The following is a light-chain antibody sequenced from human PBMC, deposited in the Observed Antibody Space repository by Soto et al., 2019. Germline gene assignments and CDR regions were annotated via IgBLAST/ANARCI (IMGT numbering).Light chain of an antibody. V-gene: IGKV3-15*01. J-gene: IGKJ5*01. CDR2: GAS. CDR3: QQYNNWPPIT. Sequence: EIVMTQSPATLSVSPVERVTLSCRASQSVSSNLAWYQQKPGQAPRLLIYGASTRATGVPARFSGSGSGTDFTLTISSLQSGDFAVYYCQQYNNWPPITFGQGTRLEIK. CDR1: QSVSSN.